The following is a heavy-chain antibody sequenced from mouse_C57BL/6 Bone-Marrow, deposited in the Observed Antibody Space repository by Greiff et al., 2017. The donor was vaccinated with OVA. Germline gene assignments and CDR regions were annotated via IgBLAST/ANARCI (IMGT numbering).Heavy chain of an antibody. D-gene: IGHD1-1*01. CDR3: ARSYGSSSHWYFDV. CDR1: GFTFSSYA. V-gene: IGHV5-4*01. Sequence: EVQVVESGGGLVKPGGSLKLSCAASGFTFSSYAMSWVRQTPEKRLEWVATISDGGSYTYYPDNVKGRFTISRDNAKNNLYLQMSHLKSEDTAMYYCARSYGSSSHWYFDVWGTGTTVTVSS. CDR2: ISDGGSYT. J-gene: IGHJ1*03.